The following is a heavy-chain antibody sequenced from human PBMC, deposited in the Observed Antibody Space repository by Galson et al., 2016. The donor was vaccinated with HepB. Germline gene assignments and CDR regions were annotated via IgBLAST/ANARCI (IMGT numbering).Heavy chain of an antibody. V-gene: IGHV3-11*06. Sequence: SLRLSCVASGFTFSDYYISWIRQAPGKGLEWMSYISSSSSYTKYADSVKGRFTISRDNAKNSLYLQMNSLRAEDTAVYYCARSKVGRRGPFDYWGQGTLVTVSS. CDR2: ISSSSSYT. CDR3: ARSKVGRRGPFDY. CDR1: GFTFSDYY. D-gene: IGHD1-26*01. J-gene: IGHJ4*02.